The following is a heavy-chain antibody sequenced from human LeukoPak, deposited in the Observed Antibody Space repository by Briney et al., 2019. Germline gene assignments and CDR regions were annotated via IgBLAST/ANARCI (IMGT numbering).Heavy chain of an antibody. J-gene: IGHJ4*02. CDR1: GGSFSGYY. D-gene: IGHD5-24*01. V-gene: IGHV4-34*01. CDR2: INDSGSI. Sequence: NPSETLSLTCAVYGGSFSGYYWTWIRQPLGKGLEWIGEINDSGSINYNPTLKSRVTISVDTSKNQFSLKLTSVTAADTAVYYCARGRRWWGQGTLVTVSS. CDR3: ARGRRW.